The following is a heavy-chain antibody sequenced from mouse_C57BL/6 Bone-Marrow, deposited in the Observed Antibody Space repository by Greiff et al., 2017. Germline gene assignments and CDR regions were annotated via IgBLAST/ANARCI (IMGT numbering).Heavy chain of an antibody. Sequence: EVQLQQSGAELVRPGASVKLSCTASGFNIKDDYMHWVKQRPEQGLEWIGWIDPENGDTEYASKFQGKATITADTSSNTAYLQLSSLTSEDTAVYYCTPYDSPAWFAYWGQGTLVTVSA. V-gene: IGHV14-4*01. D-gene: IGHD2-4*01. J-gene: IGHJ3*01. CDR1: GFNIKDDY. CDR2: IDPENGDT. CDR3: TPYDSPAWFAY.